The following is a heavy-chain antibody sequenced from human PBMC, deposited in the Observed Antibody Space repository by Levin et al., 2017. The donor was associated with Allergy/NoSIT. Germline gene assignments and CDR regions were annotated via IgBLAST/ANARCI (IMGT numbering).Heavy chain of an antibody. D-gene: IGHD3-9*01. CDR1: GFTFSSYS. CDR2: ISSSSSYI. CDR3: ARDEGYYDILTGRVNWFDP. V-gene: IGHV3-21*01. J-gene: IGHJ5*02. Sequence: LSLTCAASGFTFSSYSMNWVRQAPGKGLEWVSSISSSSSYIYYADSVKGRFTISRDNAKNSLYLQMNSLRAEDTAVYYCARDEGYYDILTGRVNWFDPWGQGTLVTVSS.